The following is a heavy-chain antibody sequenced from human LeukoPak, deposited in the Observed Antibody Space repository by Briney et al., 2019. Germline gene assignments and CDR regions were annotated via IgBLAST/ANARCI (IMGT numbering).Heavy chain of an antibody. J-gene: IGHJ4*02. Sequence: GSLRLSCAASGFTFEDYGMTWVRQAPGKGLEWVSYISSSGSTIYYADSVKGRFTISRDNAKNSLYLQMNSLRAEDTAVYYCAREFDSSGYSPFDYWGQGTLVTVSS. CDR1: GFTFEDYG. CDR3: AREFDSSGYSPFDY. V-gene: IGHV3-11*01. CDR2: ISSSGSTI. D-gene: IGHD3-22*01.